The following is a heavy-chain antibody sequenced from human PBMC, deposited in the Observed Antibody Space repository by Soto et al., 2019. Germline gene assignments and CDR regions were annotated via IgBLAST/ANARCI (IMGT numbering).Heavy chain of an antibody. D-gene: IGHD5-12*01. J-gene: IGHJ4*02. CDR1: GGTFSSYT. Sequence: QVQLVQSGAEVKKPGSSVKVSCKASGGTFSSYTISWVRQAPGQGLEWMGRIIPILGIANYAQKFQGRVTITADKFTSTAYMELSSLRSEDTAVYYCASRGKWLRIDYWGQGTLVTVSS. V-gene: IGHV1-69*02. CDR3: ASRGKWLRIDY. CDR2: IIPILGIA.